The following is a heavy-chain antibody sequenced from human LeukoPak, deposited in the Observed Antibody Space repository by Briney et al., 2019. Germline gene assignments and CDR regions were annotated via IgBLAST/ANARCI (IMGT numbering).Heavy chain of an antibody. Sequence: PGGSLRLSCAASGFTFSSYAMSWVRQAPGKGLEWVSAISGSGGSTYYADSVKGRFTISRDKSKNTLYLQMNSLRAEDTAVYYCAKVPAAMYWYFDLWGRGTLVTVSS. CDR1: GFTFSSYA. CDR2: ISGSGGST. CDR3: AKVPAAMYWYFDL. V-gene: IGHV3-23*01. J-gene: IGHJ2*01. D-gene: IGHD2-2*01.